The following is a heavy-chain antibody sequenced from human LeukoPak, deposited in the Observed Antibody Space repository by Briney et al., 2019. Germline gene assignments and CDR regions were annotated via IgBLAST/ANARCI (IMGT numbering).Heavy chain of an antibody. CDR2: INPSGGST. CDR1: GYTFTSDY. J-gene: IGHJ4*02. CDR3: ARGDYYDSSGYAARRGDY. Sequence: GASVKGSCKASGYTFTSDYMHWVRQAPGQGVEWMGIINPSGGSTSYAQKFQGRVTMTRDMSTSTVYMELSSLRSEDTAVYYCARGDYYDSSGYAARRGDYWGQGTLVTVSS. D-gene: IGHD3-22*01. V-gene: IGHV1-46*01.